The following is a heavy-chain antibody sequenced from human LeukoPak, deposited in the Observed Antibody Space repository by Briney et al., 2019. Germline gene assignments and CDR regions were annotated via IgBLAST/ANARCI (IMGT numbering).Heavy chain of an antibody. CDR3: ARDVAASGTRYFDY. CDR1: GFSFSSYS. CDR2: ISGGSTYI. J-gene: IGHJ4*02. D-gene: IGHD6-13*01. V-gene: IGHV3-21*01. Sequence: GGSLRLSCAASGFSFSSYSMNWVRQAPGKGLEWVSYISGGSTYIYYADSVKGRCTVSRDNANNSLYLQMNSLRAEDTAVYYCARDVAASGTRYFDYWGQGSLVTVCS.